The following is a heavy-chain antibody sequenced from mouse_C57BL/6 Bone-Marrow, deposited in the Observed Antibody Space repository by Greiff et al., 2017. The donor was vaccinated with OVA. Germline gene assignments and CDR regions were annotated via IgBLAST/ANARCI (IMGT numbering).Heavy chain of an antibody. J-gene: IGHJ4*01. CDR1: GYSFTSYY. CDR3: ARDGRSLYAMDY. V-gene: IGHV1-66*01. CDR2: IYPGSGNT. Sequence: VHLVESGPELVKPGASVKISCKASGYSFTSYYIHWVKQRPGQGLEWIGWIYPGSGNTKYNEKFKGKATLTADTSSSTAYMQLSSLTSEDSAVYYCARDGRSLYAMDYWGQGTSVTVSS. D-gene: IGHD1-1*01.